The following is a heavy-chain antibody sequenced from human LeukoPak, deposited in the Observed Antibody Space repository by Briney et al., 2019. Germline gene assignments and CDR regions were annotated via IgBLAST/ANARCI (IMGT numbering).Heavy chain of an antibody. V-gene: IGHV3-30*18. J-gene: IGHJ4*02. Sequence: GGSLRLSCAVSGFTLSSYGMHWVRQPPGKGMEWVTVISYDGSSKYYADSVKGRFTISRDNSKNTLYLQMNSLRAEDTAVYYCAKTPIAAAPPASYYFDYWGQGTLVTVSS. CDR3: AKTPIAAAPPASYYFDY. CDR1: GFTLSSYG. D-gene: IGHD6-13*01. CDR2: ISYDGSSK.